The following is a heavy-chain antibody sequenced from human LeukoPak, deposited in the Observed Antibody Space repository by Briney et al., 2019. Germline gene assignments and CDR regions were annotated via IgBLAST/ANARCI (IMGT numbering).Heavy chain of an antibody. CDR1: GGTFSSHA. D-gene: IGHD3-9*01. CDR2: IIPLFDTA. V-gene: IGHV1-69*13. J-gene: IGHJ4*02. Sequence: ASVKVSCKASGGTFSSHAISWVRQAPGQGLEWMGGIIPLFDTANYAQKFQGRVTINADESTSTAYMELSSLRSEDTAVYYCARLLRPPLLTGYKIHYFDYWGQGTLVTVSS. CDR3: ARLLRPPLLTGYKIHYFDY.